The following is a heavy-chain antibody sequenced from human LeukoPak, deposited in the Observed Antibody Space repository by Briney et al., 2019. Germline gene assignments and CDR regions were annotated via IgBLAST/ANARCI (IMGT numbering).Heavy chain of an antibody. V-gene: IGHV1-69*04. CDR3: ARDAEWLRSGFFDY. CDR2: IIPILGIA. CDR1: GGTFSSYA. J-gene: IGHJ4*02. Sequence: GASVKVSCKASGGTFSSYAISWVRQAPGQGLEWMGRIIPILGIANYAQKFQGRVTITADKSTSTAYMELSSLRSEDTAVYYCARDAEWLRSGFFDYWAREPWSPSPQ. D-gene: IGHD5-12*01.